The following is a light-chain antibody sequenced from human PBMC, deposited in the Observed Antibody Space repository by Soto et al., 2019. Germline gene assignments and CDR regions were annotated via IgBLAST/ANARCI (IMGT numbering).Light chain of an antibody. CDR2: DVT. Sequence: QSALTQTRSVSGSPVQSGTDSCTGTSRDVGIYNYISWYQQRPGTAPKVMIYDVTKRPSGVPDRFSGSQSANTACLTISGLQADDEADYSCCSYAGNYTLLFGGGTKVTVL. V-gene: IGLV2-11*01. CDR3: CSYAGNYTLL. CDR1: SRDVGIYNY. J-gene: IGLJ2*01.